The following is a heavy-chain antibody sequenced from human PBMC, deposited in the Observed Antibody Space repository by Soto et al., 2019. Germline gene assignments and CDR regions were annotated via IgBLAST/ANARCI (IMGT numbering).Heavy chain of an antibody. CDR3: ARDASLAAAGTTPLGP. V-gene: IGHV1-69*06. D-gene: IGHD6-13*01. CDR2: IIPIFGTA. Sequence: QVQLVQSGAEVKKPGSSVKVSCKASGGTFSSYAISWVRQAPGQGLEWMGGIIPIFGTANYAQKFQGRVTITADKSTSTAYMGLSSLRSEDTAVYYCARDASLAAAGTTPLGPWGQGTLVTVSA. CDR1: GGTFSSYA. J-gene: IGHJ5*02.